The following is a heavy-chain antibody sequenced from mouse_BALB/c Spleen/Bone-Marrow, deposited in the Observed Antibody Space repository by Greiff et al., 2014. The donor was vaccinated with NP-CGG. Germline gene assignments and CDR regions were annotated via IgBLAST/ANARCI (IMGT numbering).Heavy chain of an antibody. D-gene: IGHD2-1*01. CDR3: ARQYGNLGVMDY. V-gene: IGHV5-6*02. CDR2: ISFGGSYT. Sequence: EVMLVESGGDLVKPGGSLKLSCAASGFTSSRYGMSWVRQTPDKRLEWVANISFGGSYTYYPDSVKGRFTISRDNAKNTLFLQMSSLKSEDTAMYYCARQYGNLGVMDYWGQGTSVTVSS. CDR1: GFTSSRYG. J-gene: IGHJ4*01.